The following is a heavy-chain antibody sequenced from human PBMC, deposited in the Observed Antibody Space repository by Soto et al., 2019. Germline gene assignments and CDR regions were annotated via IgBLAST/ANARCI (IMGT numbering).Heavy chain of an antibody. V-gene: IGHV4-31*03. CDR1: GGSISSGGYY. J-gene: IGHJ6*01. D-gene: IGHD6-19*01. Sequence: SETLSLTCTVAGGSISSGGYYWSWIRQHPGKGLEWIGYIYYSGSTYYNPSLKSRVTISVDTSKNQFSLKLSSVTAADTAVYYSRTDSCDAPFYYGVEEWGQGTAVNVSS. CDR3: RTDSCDAPFYYGVEE. CDR2: IYYSGST.